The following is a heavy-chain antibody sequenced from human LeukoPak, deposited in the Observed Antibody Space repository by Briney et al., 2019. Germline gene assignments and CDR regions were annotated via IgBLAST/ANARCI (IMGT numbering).Heavy chain of an antibody. D-gene: IGHD5-18*01. CDR3: ARGADTAMVMDY. CDR2: TYYSGST. Sequence: SETLSLTCTVSGGSISSYYWSWVRQPPGKGLEWIGCTYYSGSTNYNPSLKSRVTISVDTSKNQFSLKLSSVTAADTAVYYCARGADTAMVMDYWGQGTLVTVSS. V-gene: IGHV4-59*01. J-gene: IGHJ4*02. CDR1: GGSISSYY.